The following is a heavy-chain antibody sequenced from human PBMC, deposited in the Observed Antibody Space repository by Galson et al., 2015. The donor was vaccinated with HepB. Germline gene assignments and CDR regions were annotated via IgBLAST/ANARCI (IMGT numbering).Heavy chain of an antibody. CDR1: GFTFSSYG. V-gene: IGHV3-33*08. Sequence: LRLSCAASGFTFSSYGMHWVRQAPGKGLEWVAVIWYDGSNKYYADSVKGRFTISRDNSKNTLYLQMNSLRAEDTAVYYCARDLMPYSSGWYDHDAFDIWGQGTMVTVSS. D-gene: IGHD6-19*01. J-gene: IGHJ3*02. CDR3: ARDLMPYSSGWYDHDAFDI. CDR2: IWYDGSNK.